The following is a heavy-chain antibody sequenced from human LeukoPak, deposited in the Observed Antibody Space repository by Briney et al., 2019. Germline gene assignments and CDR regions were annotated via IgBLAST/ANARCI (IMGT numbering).Heavy chain of an antibody. V-gene: IGHV3-23*01. Sequence: GGSLRLSCAASGFAFSNYAMSWVRQAPGKGLEWVSSLSGGGDSRYYADSVMGRFTISRDNSKNTLYLQMNSLRAEDTAVYYCAKAVRSMVTGGGYFDSWGQGTLVTVSP. CDR3: AKAVRSMVTGGGYFDS. CDR1: GFAFSNYA. J-gene: IGHJ4*02. CDR2: LSGGGDSR. D-gene: IGHD3-10*01.